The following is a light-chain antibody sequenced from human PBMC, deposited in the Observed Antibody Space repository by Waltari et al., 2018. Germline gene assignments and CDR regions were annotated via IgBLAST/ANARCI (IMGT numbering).Light chain of an antibody. J-gene: IGKJ5*01. V-gene: IGKV1-39*01. CDR1: ETITNY. CDR2: GAS. Sequence: DIQMTQSPSSLSTSVGDRVTITCRASETITNYLNWYQQKPGKAPKLLIYGASSLQSGVPSRFSGSGSDTAFTLTISNLQPEDFATYYCQQNYTFPTFGQGTRLEIK. CDR3: QQNYTFPT.